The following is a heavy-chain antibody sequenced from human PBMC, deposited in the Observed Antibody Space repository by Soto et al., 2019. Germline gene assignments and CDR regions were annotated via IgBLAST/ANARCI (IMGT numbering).Heavy chain of an antibody. J-gene: IGHJ4*02. CDR3: ARGGNKVVVLPDY. Sequence: QVQLVESGGGVVQPGRSLRLSCAASGFTFSSYGMHWVRQAPGKGLEWVAVISYDGSNKYYADSVKGRFTISRDNSKNTLYLQMNSLRAEDTAVYYCARGGNKVVVLPDYWGQGTLVTVSS. CDR1: GFTFSSYG. CDR2: ISYDGSNK. V-gene: IGHV3-30*03. D-gene: IGHD3-22*01.